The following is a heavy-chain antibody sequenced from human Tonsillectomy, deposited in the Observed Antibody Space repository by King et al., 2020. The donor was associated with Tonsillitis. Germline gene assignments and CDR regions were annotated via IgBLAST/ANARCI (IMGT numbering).Heavy chain of an antibody. CDR2: IHYSGST. D-gene: IGHD3-10*01. Sequence: VQLQESGPGLVKSSETLSLTCTVSGGSITSYYWSWIRQPPGKGPEWIAYIHYSGSTNYNPSLKCRVTISVDASKNQFSLKLTSVTAADTAVYYCARHSGGNHDVFDIWGQGTVVTVSS. V-gene: IGHV4-59*08. CDR1: GGSITSYY. J-gene: IGHJ3*02. CDR3: ARHSGGNHDVFDI.